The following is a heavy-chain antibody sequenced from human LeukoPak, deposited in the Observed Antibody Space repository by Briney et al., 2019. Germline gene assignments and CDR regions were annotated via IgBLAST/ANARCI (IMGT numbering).Heavy chain of an antibody. V-gene: IGHV4-30-2*01. CDR1: GGSISGSGYY. CDR3: ARAGHYYYYYMDV. J-gene: IGHJ6*03. Sequence: SQTLSLTCTVSGGSISGSGYYWSWIRQPPGKGLEWIGYIYHTGSTYYNPSLKSRVTISVDRSKNQFSLKLSSVTAADTAVYYCARAGHYYYYYMDVWGKGTTVTVSS. CDR2: IYHTGST.